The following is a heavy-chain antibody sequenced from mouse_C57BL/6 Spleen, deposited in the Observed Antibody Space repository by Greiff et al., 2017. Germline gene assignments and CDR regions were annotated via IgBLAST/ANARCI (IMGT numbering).Heavy chain of an antibody. CDR2: VYPGNSDT. CDR3: TREYDYSGLLHAAMDY. V-gene: IGHV1-5*01. J-gene: IGHJ4*01. Sequence: EVQLQQSGTVLARPGASVKMSCKTSGYTFTSYWMHWVKQRPGQGLEWIGAVYPGNSDTSYHHKFKGKAKLTAATSASTAYMRLSSRTNEDSAVYYCTREYDYSGLLHAAMDYWGQGTSVTVSS. CDR1: GYTFTSYW. D-gene: IGHD2-4*01.